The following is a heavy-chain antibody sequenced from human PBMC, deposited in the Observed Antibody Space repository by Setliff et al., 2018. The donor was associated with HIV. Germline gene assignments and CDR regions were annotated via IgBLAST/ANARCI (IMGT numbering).Heavy chain of an antibody. CDR1: GFIFSSYA. CDR2: ISYDGSRM. J-gene: IGHJ4*02. CDR3: ASARIPTGGTSTSFDY. D-gene: IGHD1-1*01. V-gene: IGHV3-30*03. Sequence: HPGGSLRLSCAASGFIFSSYAMYWVRQAPGKGLEWVSAISYDGSRMHYADSVKGRFTISRDNSKNTLYLQVNSLRPEDTAVYHCASARIPTGGTSTSFDYWGQGTLVTVSS.